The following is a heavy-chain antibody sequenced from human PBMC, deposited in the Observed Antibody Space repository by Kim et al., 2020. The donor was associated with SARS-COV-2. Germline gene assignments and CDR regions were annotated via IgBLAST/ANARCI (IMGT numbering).Heavy chain of an antibody. J-gene: IGHJ4*02. Sequence: GGSLRLSCAASGFTFTTFWRNWVRQAPGKGLEWVANLNEDGGKRYYVDSVRGRFTISRDNAKDSGYLQRNSLRAEDTAGYYCVRGYGSSGPHWGQGTLAT. V-gene: IGHV3-7*04. CDR3: VRGYGSSGPH. CDR1: GFTFTTFW. D-gene: IGHD3-22*01. CDR2: LNEDGGKR.